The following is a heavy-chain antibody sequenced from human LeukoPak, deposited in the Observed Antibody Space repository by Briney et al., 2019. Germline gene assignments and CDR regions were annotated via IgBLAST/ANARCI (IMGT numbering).Heavy chain of an antibody. CDR2: VHKSGST. D-gene: IGHD1-26*01. CDR1: GFTFSAYA. V-gene: IGHV4-34*01. Sequence: PGGSLRLSCEASGFTFSAYAMTWVRQPPGKGLEWIGEVHKSGSTNYYPSLQSRVTISIDKSKNQIALELTSVTAADTAVYYCAREIVGAPTPGAYWGQGALVTVSS. CDR3: AREIVGAPTPGAY. J-gene: IGHJ4*02.